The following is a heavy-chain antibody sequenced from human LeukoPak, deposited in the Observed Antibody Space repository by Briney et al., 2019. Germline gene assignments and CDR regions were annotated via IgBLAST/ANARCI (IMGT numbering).Heavy chain of an antibody. J-gene: IGHJ4*02. D-gene: IGHD3-16*02. V-gene: IGHV5-51*01. CDR1: GYSFTSYW. CDR2: IYPGDSDT. CDR3: ARLYPYRGGYTFGYFDY. Sequence: GESLKISCKGSGYSFTSYWIGWVRQMPGKGLAWMGIIYPGDSDTTYSPSFQGHVTISADKSIGTAYLQWSSLKASDTAMYYCARLYPYRGGYTFGYFDYWGQGTLVTVSS.